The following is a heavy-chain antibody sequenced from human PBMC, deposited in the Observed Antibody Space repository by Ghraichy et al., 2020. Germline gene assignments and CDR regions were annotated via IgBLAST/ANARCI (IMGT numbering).Heavy chain of an antibody. Sequence: ASAKVSCKASGYTFTSYGISWARQAPGQGLEWMGWISVEDGRTNYARKFQGRVTVTTDTSTSTAYMELRSLRSDDTAVYYCARDWNYEFDYWGQGTLVTVSS. CDR3: ARDWNYEFDY. J-gene: IGHJ4*02. CDR2: ISVEDGRT. V-gene: IGHV1-18*01. CDR1: GYTFTSYG. D-gene: IGHD1-7*01.